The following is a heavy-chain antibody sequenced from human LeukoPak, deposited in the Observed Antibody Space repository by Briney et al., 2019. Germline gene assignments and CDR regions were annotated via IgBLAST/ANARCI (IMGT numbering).Heavy chain of an antibody. CDR2: IIPIFGTA. CDR1: GGTFISYA. CDR3: ASIRLWLSENWFDP. Sequence: SVKVSCKASGGTFISYAISWVRQAPGQGLEWMGRIIPIFGTANYAQKFQGRVTITTDESTSTAYMELSSLRSEDTAVYYCASIRLWLSENWFDPWGQGTLVTVSS. V-gene: IGHV1-69*05. D-gene: IGHD5-18*01. J-gene: IGHJ5*02.